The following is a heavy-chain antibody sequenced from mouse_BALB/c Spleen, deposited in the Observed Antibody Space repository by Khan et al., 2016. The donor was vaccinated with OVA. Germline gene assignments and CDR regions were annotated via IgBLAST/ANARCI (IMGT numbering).Heavy chain of an antibody. D-gene: IGHD2-1*01. CDR1: GFTFSSFV. CDR3: ANGNYGWFAY. Sequence: EVELVESGGGLVEPGGSLKLSCAASGFTFSSFVMSWVRQTPEKRLEWVATISSAATYTYYPDSVKGRFTISRANAKNTLYLQMNSLMSDDTAMYYCANGNYGWFAYWGQGTLVTVST. CDR2: ISSAATYT. V-gene: IGHV5-9-1*01. J-gene: IGHJ3*01.